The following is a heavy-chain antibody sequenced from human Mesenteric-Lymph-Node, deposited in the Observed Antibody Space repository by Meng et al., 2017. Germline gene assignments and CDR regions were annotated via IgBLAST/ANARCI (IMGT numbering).Heavy chain of an antibody. Sequence: ASVKVSCKASGYTFTSYDINWVRQATGQGLEWMGWMNPNSGNTGYAQKFQGRVTMTRNTSMSTAYMELSSLRSEDTAVYYCARGVGWIQLWLLDYWGQGTLVTV. V-gene: IGHV1-8*01. D-gene: IGHD5-18*01. J-gene: IGHJ4*02. CDR1: GYTFTSYD. CDR3: ARGVGWIQLWLLDY. CDR2: MNPNSGNT.